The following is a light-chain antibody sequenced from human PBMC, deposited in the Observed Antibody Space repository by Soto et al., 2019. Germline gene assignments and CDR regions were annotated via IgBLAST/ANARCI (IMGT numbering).Light chain of an antibody. J-gene: IGKJ4*01. CDR2: DAS. Sequence: DITLTRSPSSLSASVGDRVSITCRASQDVTNYLNWYQQKPGKAPKLLISDASNLETGVPSRFTGSGSGTHFSLTISNLQPEDFATYYCQQYENLPLTFGGGTHVE. CDR3: QQYENLPLT. V-gene: IGKV1-33*01. CDR1: QDVTNY.